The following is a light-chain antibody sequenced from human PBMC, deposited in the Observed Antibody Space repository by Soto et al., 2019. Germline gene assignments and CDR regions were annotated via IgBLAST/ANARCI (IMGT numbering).Light chain of an antibody. V-gene: IGLV2-18*02. CDR1: SSDVGGSYG. CDR2: DVS. J-gene: IGLJ1*01. Sequence: QSALTQPPSVSGSPGQSVAISCTGTSSDVGGSYGVSWYQQPPGTAPKLIIYDVSNRPSGVPDRFSGSKSGNTASLIISGLQAEDEGDYYCSSYTSSSTYVFGTGTKLTVL. CDR3: SSYTSSSTYV.